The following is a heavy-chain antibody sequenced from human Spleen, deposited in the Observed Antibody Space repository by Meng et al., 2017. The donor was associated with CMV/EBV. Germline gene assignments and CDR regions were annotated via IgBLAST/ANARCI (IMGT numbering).Heavy chain of an antibody. Sequence: GESLKISCTASGFIFSSYEMNWVRQTPGKGLEWISYISSGGSTIYYADSVKGRFTISRDNAKNSLYLQMNSLRAEDTAVYYCAKGKMVRGVIRYYYGMDVWGQGTTVTVSS. D-gene: IGHD3-10*01. CDR2: ISSGGSTI. V-gene: IGHV3-48*03. CDR3: AKGKMVRGVIRYYYGMDV. CDR1: GFIFSSYE. J-gene: IGHJ6*02.